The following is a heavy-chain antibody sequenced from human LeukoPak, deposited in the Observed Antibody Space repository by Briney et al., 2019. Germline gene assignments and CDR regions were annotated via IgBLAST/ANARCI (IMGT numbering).Heavy chain of an antibody. J-gene: IGHJ4*02. CDR1: GFTFDDYA. CDR3: AKDISRSSSWFALFDY. D-gene: IGHD6-13*01. Sequence: GRSLRLSCAASGFTFDDYAMHWVRQAPGKGLEWVSGISWNSGSIGYADSVKGRFTISRDNAKNSLYLQMNSLRAEDTALYYCAKDISRSSSWFALFDYWGQGTLVTVPS. CDR2: ISWNSGSI. V-gene: IGHV3-9*01.